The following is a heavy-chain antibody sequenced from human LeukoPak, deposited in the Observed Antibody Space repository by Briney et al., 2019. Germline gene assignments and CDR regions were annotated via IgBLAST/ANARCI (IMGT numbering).Heavy chain of an antibody. D-gene: IGHD6-13*01. CDR1: GFTLSSYS. CDR2: ISSSSSTI. CDR3: ARDSGSSSWAEFDY. Sequence: GGSLRLSCAASGFTLSSYSMNWVRRAPGKGLEWVSYISSSSSTIYYADSVKGRFTISRDNAKNSLYLQMNSLRAEDTAVYYCARDSGSSSWAEFDYWGQGTLVTVSS. J-gene: IGHJ4*02. V-gene: IGHV3-48*01.